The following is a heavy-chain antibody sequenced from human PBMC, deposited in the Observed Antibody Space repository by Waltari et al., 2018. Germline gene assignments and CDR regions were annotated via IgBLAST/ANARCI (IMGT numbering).Heavy chain of an antibody. CDR1: GSTFTNYW. V-gene: IGHV5-51*01. J-gene: IGHJ4*02. CDR3: ARLHEGYSYGYQDY. D-gene: IGHD5-18*01. CDR2: IYPTDSDT. Sequence: EVQLVQSGAEVKKPGEYLKISCKASGSTFTNYWIAWVRQMPEKGLEYMGIIYPTDSDTRYSPSFQGQVTISVDKSSSTAYLQWSSLKASDTAMYYCARLHEGYSYGYQDYWGQGTLVTVSS.